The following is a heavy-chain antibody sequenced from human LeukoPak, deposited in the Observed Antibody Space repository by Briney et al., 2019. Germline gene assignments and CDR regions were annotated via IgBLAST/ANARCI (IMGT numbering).Heavy chain of an antibody. V-gene: IGHV4-61*05. CDR2: IYYSGST. CDR3: ARKYQFWPSTAGESLEWFPGDQEINDAFDI. CDR1: GGSISSSSYY. J-gene: IGHJ3*02. D-gene: IGHD3-3*01. Sequence: PSETLSLTCTVSGGSISSSSYYWGWIRQPPGKGLEWIGYIYYSGSTNYNPSLKSRVTISVDTSKNQFSLKLSSVTAADTAVYYCARKYQFWPSTAGESLEWFPGDQEINDAFDIWGQGTMVTVSS.